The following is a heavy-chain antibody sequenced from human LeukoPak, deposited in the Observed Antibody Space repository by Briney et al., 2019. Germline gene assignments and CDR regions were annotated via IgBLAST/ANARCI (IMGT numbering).Heavy chain of an antibody. J-gene: IGHJ4*02. V-gene: IGHV4-39*07. CDR3: ARGGVLMVYARGEFDY. CDR1: GGSISSSSYY. CDR2: IYYSGST. D-gene: IGHD2-8*01. Sequence: SETLSLTCTVSGGSISSSSYYWGWIRQPPGKGLEWIGSIYYSGSTYYNPSLKSRVTISVDTSKNQFSLKLSSVTAADTAVYYCARGGVLMVYARGEFDYWGQGTLVTVSS.